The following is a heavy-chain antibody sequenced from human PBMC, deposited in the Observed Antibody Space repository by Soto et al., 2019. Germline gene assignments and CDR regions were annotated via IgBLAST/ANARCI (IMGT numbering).Heavy chain of an antibody. D-gene: IGHD4-17*01. CDR1: GYTFTNYW. CDR2: IDPTDSYT. V-gene: IGHV5-10-1*03. CDR3: ARQKSDYGDYAY. J-gene: IGHJ4*02. Sequence: EVQLVQSGAEVKKPGESLKISCKGSGYTFTNYWIGWVRQMPGKGLEWMGRIDPTDSYTNYSPSFQGHVTISADKSISTAYLEWSSLKASDTAMYYCARQKSDYGDYAYWGQGTLVTVSS.